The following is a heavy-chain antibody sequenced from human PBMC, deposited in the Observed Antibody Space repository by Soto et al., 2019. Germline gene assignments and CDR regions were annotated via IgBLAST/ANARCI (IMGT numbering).Heavy chain of an antibody. J-gene: IGHJ4*02. CDR1: GFTFSSYA. V-gene: IGHV3-23*01. D-gene: IGHD6-19*01. CDR2: ISGSGSST. Sequence: EVQLLESGGGLVQPGGSLRLSCAASGFTFSSYAMNWVCPAPVKGLEWVSVISGSGSSTYYADSVKGRFTISRDNSKNTLYLQMNSLRAEDTAVYYCASRSSGWYFDYWGQGTLVTVSS. CDR3: ASRSSGWYFDY.